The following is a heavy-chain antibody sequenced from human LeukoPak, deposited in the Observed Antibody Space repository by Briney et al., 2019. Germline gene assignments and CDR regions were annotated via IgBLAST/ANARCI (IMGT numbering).Heavy chain of an antibody. Sequence: SETLSLTCTVSGGSISSGSYYWSWIRQPAGKGLEWIGRIYTSGSTNYNPSLKSRVTISVDTSKNQFSLKLSSVTAADTAVYYCARAFYSSSWTHNRLDPWGQGTLVTVSS. J-gene: IGHJ5*02. CDR3: ARAFYSSSWTHNRLDP. D-gene: IGHD6-13*01. CDR1: GGSISSGSYY. CDR2: IYTSGST. V-gene: IGHV4-61*02.